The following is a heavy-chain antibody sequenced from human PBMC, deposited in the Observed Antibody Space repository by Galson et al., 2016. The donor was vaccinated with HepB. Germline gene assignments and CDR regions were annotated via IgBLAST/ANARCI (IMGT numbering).Heavy chain of an antibody. CDR1: GGTFSSYV. CDR3: ARLGYTSSWSPRDY. V-gene: IGHV1-69*04. Sequence: SVKVSCKASGGTFSSYVISWVRQAPGQGLEWMGRIIPFFGEPNYAQKFQGRVTITADKSTSTSYMELSSLRSEDTGVYYCARLGYTSSWSPRDYWGQGTLVTVSS. J-gene: IGHJ4*02. D-gene: IGHD6-13*01. CDR2: IIPFFGEP.